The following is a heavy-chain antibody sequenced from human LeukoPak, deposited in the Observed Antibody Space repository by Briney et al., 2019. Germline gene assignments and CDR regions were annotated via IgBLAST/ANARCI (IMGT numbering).Heavy chain of an antibody. J-gene: IGHJ5*02. CDR2: ISYDGSNK. CDR3: AKDSLPRLAYCGGDCYFLYNWFDP. V-gene: IGHV3-30*18. Sequence: GGSLRLSCAASGFTFSSYGMHWVRQAPGKGLEWVAVISYDGSNKYYADSVKGRFTISRDNSKNTLYLQMNSLRAEDTAVYYCAKDSLPRLAYCGGDCYFLYNWFDPWGQGTLVTVSS. CDR1: GFTFSSYG. D-gene: IGHD2-21*02.